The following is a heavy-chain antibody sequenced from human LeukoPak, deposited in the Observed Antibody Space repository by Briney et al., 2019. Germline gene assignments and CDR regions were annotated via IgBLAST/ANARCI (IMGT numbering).Heavy chain of an antibody. CDR1: GFTFSDYY. D-gene: IGHD4-17*01. V-gene: IGHV3-11*01. CDR3: AKSMYGDYGGLDY. CDR2: ISSSGSTI. J-gene: IGHJ4*02. Sequence: GGSLRLSCAASGFTFSDYYMSWIRQAPGKGLEWVSYISSSGSTIYYADSVKGRFTISRDNSKNTLYLQMNSLRAEDTAVYYCAKSMYGDYGGLDYWGQGTLVTVSS.